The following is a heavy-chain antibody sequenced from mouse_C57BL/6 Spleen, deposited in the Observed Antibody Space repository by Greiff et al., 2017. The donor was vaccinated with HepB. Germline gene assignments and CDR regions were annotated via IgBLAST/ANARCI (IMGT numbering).Heavy chain of an antibody. D-gene: IGHD4-1*01. CDR2: INYDGSST. V-gene: IGHV5-16*01. CDR1: GFTFSDYY. CDR3: ARGEAGTEYFDV. Sequence: EVKLVESEGGLVQPGSSMKLSCTASGFTFSDYYMAWVRQVPEKGLEWVANINYDGSSTYYLDSLKSRFIISRDNAKNILYLQMSSLKSEDTATYYCARGEAGTEYFDVWGTGTTVTVSS. J-gene: IGHJ1*03.